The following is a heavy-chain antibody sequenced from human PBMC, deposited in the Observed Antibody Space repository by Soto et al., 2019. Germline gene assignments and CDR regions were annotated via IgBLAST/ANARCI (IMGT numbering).Heavy chain of an antibody. CDR1: GFTFSSYA. Sequence: QVQLVESGGGVVQPGRSLRLSCAASGFTFSSYAMHWVRQAPGKGLEWVAVISYDGSNKYYADSVKGRFTISRDNSKNTLYLQMNSLRAEDTAVYYCARENGYHSRWFDTWGQGTLVTVSS. V-gene: IGHV3-30-3*01. J-gene: IGHJ5*02. CDR3: ARENGYHSRWFDT. CDR2: ISYDGSNK. D-gene: IGHD5-12*01.